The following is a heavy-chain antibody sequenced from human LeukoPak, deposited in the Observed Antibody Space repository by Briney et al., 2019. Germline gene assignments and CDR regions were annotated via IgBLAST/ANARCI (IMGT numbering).Heavy chain of an antibody. D-gene: IGHD5-18*01. J-gene: IGHJ4*02. CDR3: AGNPGDKASSAAH. CDR2: IRSKVSSDAT. V-gene: IGHV3-73*01. Sequence: GGSLKLSCAVSGFTFGCSAIHWVRQASGKGLEWVGRIRSKVSSDATTYAASVRGRFTISRDDSKNTAYLHLNSLKIDDTAVYYCAGNPGDKASSAAHWGQGTLVTVSS. CDR1: GFTFGCSA.